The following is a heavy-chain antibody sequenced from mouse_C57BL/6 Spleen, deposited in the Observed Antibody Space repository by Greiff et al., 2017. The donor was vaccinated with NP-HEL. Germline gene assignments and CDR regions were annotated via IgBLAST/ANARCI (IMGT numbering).Heavy chain of an antibody. CDR3: AKSLLGREACDY. Sequence: QVQLQQSDAELVKPGASVKISCKVSGYTFPDHTIHWMKQRPEQGLEWIGNIYPRDGSTKYNEKFKGKATLTADKSSSTAYMQLNSLTSEDSAVYFCAKSLLGREACDYWGQGTTLTVSS. J-gene: IGHJ2*01. V-gene: IGHV1-78*01. CDR1: GYTFPDHT. D-gene: IGHD4-1*01. CDR2: IYPRDGST.